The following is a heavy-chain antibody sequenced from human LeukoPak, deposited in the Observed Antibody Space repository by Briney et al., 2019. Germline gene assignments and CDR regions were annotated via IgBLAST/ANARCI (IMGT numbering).Heavy chain of an antibody. V-gene: IGHV3-15*01. CDR2: IKRKSDGATT. CDR3: TTELIQLFDH. Sequence: PGGSLRHSCVASGFTFITYTMNWVRQAPGKGREWVGRIKRKSDGATTDYAAPVKGRFAISRDDSKNTLFLHMNSLKTEDTAVYYCTTELIQLFDHWGQGTLVTVSS. CDR1: GFTFITYT. D-gene: IGHD5-18*01. J-gene: IGHJ4*02.